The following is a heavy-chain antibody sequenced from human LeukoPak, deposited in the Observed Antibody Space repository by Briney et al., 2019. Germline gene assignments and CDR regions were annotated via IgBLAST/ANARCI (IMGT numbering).Heavy chain of an antibody. Sequence: GESLKISCKASGYTFTSYGISWVRQAPGQGLEWMGWISAYNGNTIYAQNLQGRVTMTTDTSTTTAYMELRSLRSDDTAVYYCARVDLYWDSGSYSLAFLDPWGQGTLVTVSS. CDR3: ARVDLYWDSGSYSLAFLDP. D-gene: IGHD3-10*01. V-gene: IGHV1-18*01. CDR2: ISAYNGNT. CDR1: GYTFTSYG. J-gene: IGHJ5*02.